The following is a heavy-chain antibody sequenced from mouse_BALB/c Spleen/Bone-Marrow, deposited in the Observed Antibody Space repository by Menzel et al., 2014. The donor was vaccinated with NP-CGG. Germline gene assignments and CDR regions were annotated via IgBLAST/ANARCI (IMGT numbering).Heavy chain of an antibody. J-gene: IGHJ3*01. V-gene: IGHV14-3*02. Sequence: EVQRVESGAELVKPGASVKLSCTASGFNIKDIYMHWVKQRPEQGLEWIGRIDPANGNTKYDPKFQGKATITADTSSNTAYLQLSSLTSEDTAVYYCANYYYGSSLFAYWGQGTLVTVSA. CDR3: ANYYYGSSLFAY. CDR2: IDPANGNT. D-gene: IGHD1-1*01. CDR1: GFNIKDIY.